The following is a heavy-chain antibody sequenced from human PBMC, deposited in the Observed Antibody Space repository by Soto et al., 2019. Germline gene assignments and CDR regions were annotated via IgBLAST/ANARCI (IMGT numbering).Heavy chain of an antibody. CDR3: ASGGSSLNFDS. CDR2: INSDGSST. D-gene: IGHD6-6*01. Sequence: EVQLVESGGGLVQPGGSLRLSCAASGFTFRSYWMQWVRQAPGKGLVWVSWINSDGSSTSYADSVKRRFTISRDNAKNTLYLQMNSLRAEDTAVYYCASGGSSLNFDSWGQGTLVTVSS. J-gene: IGHJ4*02. CDR1: GFTFRSYW. V-gene: IGHV3-74*01.